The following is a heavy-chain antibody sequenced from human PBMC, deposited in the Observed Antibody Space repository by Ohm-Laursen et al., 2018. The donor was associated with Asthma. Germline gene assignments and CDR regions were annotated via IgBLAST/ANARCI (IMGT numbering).Heavy chain of an antibody. Sequence: SRILSCPATGFTFSSYSMNWVRQAQGKGLEMISSMSSSRSYIYYTVSVKGRFTISRDNAKNTLYLQMNSLRAEDMALYYCVREDNWGLDLWGQGTMVTVSS. CDR3: VREDNWGLDL. J-gene: IGHJ3*01. CDR1: GFTFSSYS. V-gene: IGHV3-21*06. CDR2: MSSSRSYI. D-gene: IGHD7-27*01.